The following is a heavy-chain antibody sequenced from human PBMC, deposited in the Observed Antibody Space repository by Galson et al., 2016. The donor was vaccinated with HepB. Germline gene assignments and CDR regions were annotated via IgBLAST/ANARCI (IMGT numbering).Heavy chain of an antibody. V-gene: IGHV3-30-3*01. CDR3: ARDWTTMIVVVTNYFFDY. D-gene: IGHD3-22*01. CDR1: GFTFSSYA. J-gene: IGHJ4*02. Sequence: SLRLSCATSGFTFSSYAMHWVRQAPGKGLEWVAVISYDGSNKYYADSVKGRFTISRDNSKNTLYLQMNSLRAEDTAVYYCARDWTTMIVVVTNYFFDYWGQGTLVTVSS. CDR2: ISYDGSNK.